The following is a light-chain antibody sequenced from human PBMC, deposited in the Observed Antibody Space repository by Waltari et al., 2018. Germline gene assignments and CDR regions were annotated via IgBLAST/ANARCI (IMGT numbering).Light chain of an antibody. CDR3: QQSYITRWT. CDR2: LAS. J-gene: IGKJ1*01. V-gene: IGKV1-39*01. CDR1: QNIDTF. Sequence: DIQMTQSPSSLSPSVGDRVTITCRASQNIDTFLNWYQHKVGKAPQLLISLASHLQSGVSSRFSGSGSGTDFTLTISNLQPEDSAVYYCQQSYITRWTFGQGSEV.